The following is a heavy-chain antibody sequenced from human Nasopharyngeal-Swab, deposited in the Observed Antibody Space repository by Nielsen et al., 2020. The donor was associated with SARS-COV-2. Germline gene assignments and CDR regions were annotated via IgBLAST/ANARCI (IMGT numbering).Heavy chain of an antibody. CDR1: GGSISSDY. Sequence: SETLSLTCTVSGGSISSDYGSWIRQPPGKGLEWIGYIYYSGSTNYNPSLKSRVTISVDTSKNQFSLKLSSVTAADTAVYYCARGGRDGMDVWGQGTTVTVSS. CDR2: IYYSGST. CDR3: ARGGRDGMDV. V-gene: IGHV4-59*01. J-gene: IGHJ6*02.